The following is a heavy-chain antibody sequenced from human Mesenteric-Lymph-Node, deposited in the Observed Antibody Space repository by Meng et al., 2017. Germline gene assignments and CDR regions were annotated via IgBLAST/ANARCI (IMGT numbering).Heavy chain of an antibody. Sequence: QITLKESGPTLEKPTQTLTLTCTFSGFSLSTSGVGVGWIRQPPGKALECLAIIYGDDEKRYSPSLESRLTVTKDTSKNQVVLTMTNMVPVDTATYYCARAAARPSDWFDSWGQGTLVTVSS. J-gene: IGHJ5*01. V-gene: IGHV2-5*02. CDR1: GFSLSTSGVG. CDR3: ARAAARPSDWFDS. D-gene: IGHD6-6*01. CDR2: IYGDDEK.